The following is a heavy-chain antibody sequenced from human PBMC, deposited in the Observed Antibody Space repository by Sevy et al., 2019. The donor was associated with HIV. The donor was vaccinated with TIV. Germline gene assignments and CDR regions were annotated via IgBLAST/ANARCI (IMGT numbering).Heavy chain of an antibody. V-gene: IGHV3-49*04. Sequence: GGSLRLSCTASGFTFGDYAMSWVRQAPGKGLEWVAFIKSKALGGTTESAASVKGRFTISRDDSKSIAYLQMNNLKTADTAVYYCTRWSGAQSIFDYWGQGTLVTVSS. CDR3: TRWSGAQSIFDY. CDR2: IKSKALGGTT. J-gene: IGHJ4*02. D-gene: IGHD1-26*01. CDR1: GFTFGDYA.